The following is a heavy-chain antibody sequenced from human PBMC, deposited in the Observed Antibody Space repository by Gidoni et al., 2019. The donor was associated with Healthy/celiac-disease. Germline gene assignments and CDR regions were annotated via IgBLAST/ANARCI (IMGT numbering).Heavy chain of an antibody. Sequence: QVQLVQSGAEVKKPGASVKVSCKASGYTFTSYYMHWVRQAPGQGLEWMGIINPSGGSKSYEQNCQGRVTMTRDTSTSKVYMELSSLRSEDTSVYYCASVGEGGYSSSWYGWFDPWGQGTLVTVSS. CDR3: ASVGEGGYSSSWYGWFDP. V-gene: IGHV1-46*03. J-gene: IGHJ5*02. CDR2: INPSGGSK. CDR1: GYTFTSYY. D-gene: IGHD6-13*01.